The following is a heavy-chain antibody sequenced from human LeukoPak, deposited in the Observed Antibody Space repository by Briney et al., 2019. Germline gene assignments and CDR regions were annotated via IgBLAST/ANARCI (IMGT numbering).Heavy chain of an antibody. CDR1: GGSISSYY. V-gene: IGHV4-59*08. Sequence: PSETLSLTCTVSGGSISSYYWSWIRQPPGKGLEWIGYIYYSGSTNYNPSLKSRVTISVDMSKNQFSLKLSSVTAADTAVYYCASFHYYDSSGYYSYKYFQHWGQGTLVTVSS. CDR2: IYYSGST. J-gene: IGHJ1*01. CDR3: ASFHYYDSSGYYSYKYFQH. D-gene: IGHD3-22*01.